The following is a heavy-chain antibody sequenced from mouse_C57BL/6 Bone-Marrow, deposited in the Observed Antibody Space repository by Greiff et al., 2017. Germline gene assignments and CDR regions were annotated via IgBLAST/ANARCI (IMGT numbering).Heavy chain of an antibody. CDR1: GYTFTDYC. J-gene: IGHJ2*01. V-gene: IGHV1-26*01. CDR3: GRNGVLDDFDY. D-gene: IGHD1-1*02. Sequence: VQLQQSGPELVKPGASVKMSCKASGYTFTDYCMNWVKQSPGKGLEWIGDINPDNGGTSYNQKFKGKATLTVDKSSSTAYMELSSLTSEDSAVYCCGRNGVLDDFDYRGQGTTLTVSS. CDR2: INPDNGGT.